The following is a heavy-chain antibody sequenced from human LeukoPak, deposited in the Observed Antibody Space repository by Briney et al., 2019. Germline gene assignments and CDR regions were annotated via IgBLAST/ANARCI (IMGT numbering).Heavy chain of an antibody. CDR3: AKDIEYSSSSSRGY. V-gene: IGHV3-43*02. CDR1: GFTFDVYA. Sequence: GGSLRLSCAASGFTFDVYAMNWVRQAQGRGLEWVSLIIGDGGRTYYADSVKGRFTISRDNSKNSLYLQMNSLRTEDTALYYCAKDIEYSSSSSRGYWGQGTLVTVSS. J-gene: IGHJ4*02. CDR2: IIGDGGRT. D-gene: IGHD6-6*01.